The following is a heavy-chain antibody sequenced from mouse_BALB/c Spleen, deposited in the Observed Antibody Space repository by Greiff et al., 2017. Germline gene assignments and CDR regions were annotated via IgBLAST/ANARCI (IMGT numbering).Heavy chain of an antibody. D-gene: IGHD2-4*01. CDR2: ISYSGST. V-gene: IGHV3-8*02. CDR1: GDSITSCY. Sequence: EVHLVESGPSLVKPSQTLSLTCSVTGDSITSCYWNWIRKFPGNKLEYMGYISYSGSTYYNPSLKSRISITRDTSKNQYYLQLNSVTTEDTATYYCASGYDYDGTWFAYWGQGTLVTVSA. J-gene: IGHJ3*01. CDR3: ASGYDYDGTWFAY.